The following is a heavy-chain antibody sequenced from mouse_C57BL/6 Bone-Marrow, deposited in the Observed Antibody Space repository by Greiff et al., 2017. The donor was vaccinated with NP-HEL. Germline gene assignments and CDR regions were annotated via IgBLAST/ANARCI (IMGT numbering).Heavy chain of an antibody. CDR2: IYPGDGDT. CDR1: GYAFSSSW. Sequence: VQLQQSGPELVKPGASVKISCKASGYAFSSSWMNWVKQRPGKGLEWIGRIYPGDGDTNYNGKFKGKATLTADKSSSTAYMQLSSLTSEDSAVYFCAYGYSNPFAYWGQGTLVTVSA. J-gene: IGHJ3*01. CDR3: AYGYSNPFAY. V-gene: IGHV1-82*01. D-gene: IGHD2-5*01.